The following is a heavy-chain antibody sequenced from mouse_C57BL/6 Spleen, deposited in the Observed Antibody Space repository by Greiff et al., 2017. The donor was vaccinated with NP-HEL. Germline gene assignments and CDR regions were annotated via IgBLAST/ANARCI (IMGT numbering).Heavy chain of an antibody. Sequence: EVQLQQSGPELVKPGASVKMSCKASGYTFTDYNMHWVKQSHGKSLEWIGYINPNNGGTSYNQKFKGKATLTVNKSSSTAYMELRSLTSEDSAVYYCAREGAVYYDYDRNAMDYWGQGTSVTVSS. D-gene: IGHD2-4*01. J-gene: IGHJ4*01. V-gene: IGHV1-22*01. CDR2: INPNNGGT. CDR1: GYTFTDYN. CDR3: AREGAVYYDYDRNAMDY.